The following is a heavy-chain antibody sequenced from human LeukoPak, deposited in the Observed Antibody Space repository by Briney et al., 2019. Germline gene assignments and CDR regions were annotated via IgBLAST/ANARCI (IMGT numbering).Heavy chain of an antibody. CDR1: GFTFSSYA. D-gene: IGHD2-2*01. Sequence: PGGSLRLSCAASGFTFSSYAMSWVRQAPGKGLEWLSTVSSNGGSTYYADSVKGRFTISRDNSKNTLSLQMNSLRAEDTAVYYCAKVGSVVIPATAGGHYWGRGTLVTVSS. CDR3: AKVGSVVIPATAGGHY. V-gene: IGHV3-23*01. CDR2: VSSNGGST. J-gene: IGHJ4*02.